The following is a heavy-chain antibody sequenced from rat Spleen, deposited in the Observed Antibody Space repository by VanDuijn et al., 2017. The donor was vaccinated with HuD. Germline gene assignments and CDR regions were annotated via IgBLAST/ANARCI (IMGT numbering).Heavy chain of an antibody. CDR1: GYSITSSSR. J-gene: IGHJ4*01. Sequence: EVQLQESGPGLVKPSQSLSLTCSVTGYSITSSSRWNWIRKFPGNKLEWMGYINSAGSTNYNPSLKSRISITRDTSKNQFFLQANSVTTEDTATYYCAKTTVAYYYVMDAWGQGASVTVSS. V-gene: IGHV3-3*01. D-gene: IGHD1-3*01. CDR2: INSAGST. CDR3: AKTTVAYYYVMDA.